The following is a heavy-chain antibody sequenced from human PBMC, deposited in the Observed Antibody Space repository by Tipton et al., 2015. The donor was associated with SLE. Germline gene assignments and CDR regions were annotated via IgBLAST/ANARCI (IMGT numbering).Heavy chain of an antibody. J-gene: IGHJ6*03. D-gene: IGHD2-15*01. CDR2: IYYSGSS. CDR3: ARAQAAPARTYYMDV. V-gene: IGHV4-59*01. CDR1: GGSISSYY. Sequence: TLSLTCTVSGGSISSYYWSWIRQPPGKGLEWIGYIYYSGSSNYNPSHKSRVTISVDTSKNQFPLKLSSVTAADTAVYYCARAQAAPARTYYMDVWGKGTTVTVSS.